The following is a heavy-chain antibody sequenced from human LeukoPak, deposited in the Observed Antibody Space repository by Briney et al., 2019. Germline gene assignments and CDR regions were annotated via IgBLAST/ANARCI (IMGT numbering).Heavy chain of an antibody. CDR1: GYTFTGYY. CDR3: ARVNRIGPYCGGDCSFALGY. D-gene: IGHD2-21*02. J-gene: IGHJ4*02. V-gene: IGHV1-2*04. CDR2: INPNSGGT. Sequence: ASVKVSCKASGYTFTGYYMHWVRQAPGQGLEWMGWINPNSGGTNYAQTFQGWVTMTRDTSISTAYMELSRLRSEDTAVYYCARVNRIGPYCGGDCSFALGYWGQGTLVTVSS.